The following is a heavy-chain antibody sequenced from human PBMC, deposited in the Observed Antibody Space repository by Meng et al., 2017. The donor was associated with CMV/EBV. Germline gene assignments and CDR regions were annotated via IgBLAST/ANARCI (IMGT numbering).Heavy chain of an antibody. J-gene: IGHJ6*02. D-gene: IGHD2-2*02. Sequence: SVKVSCKASGGTFSSYAISWVRQAPGQGLEWMGGIIPIFGTANYAQKFQGRVTITTDESTSTAYMELSSLRSEDTAVYYCARDLSNGAVVPAAIYYYYYGMDVWGQGTTVTVSS. V-gene: IGHV1-69*05. CDR1: GGTFSSYA. CDR3: ARDLSNGAVVPAAIYYYYYGMDV. CDR2: IIPIFGTA.